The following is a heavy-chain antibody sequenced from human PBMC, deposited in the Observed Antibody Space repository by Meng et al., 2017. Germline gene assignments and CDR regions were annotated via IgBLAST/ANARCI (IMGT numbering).Heavy chain of an antibody. J-gene: IGHJ6*02. Sequence: GGSLRLSCAASGFTFSSYAMSWVRQAPGKGLEWVSAISGSGGSTYYADSVKGRFTISRDNSKNTLYLQMNCLRAEDTAVYYCAKEPTVTTFYYYYGMDVWGQGTTVTVSS. D-gene: IGHD4-17*01. CDR1: GFTFSSYA. CDR2: ISGSGGST. CDR3: AKEPTVTTFYYYYGMDV. V-gene: IGHV3-23*01.